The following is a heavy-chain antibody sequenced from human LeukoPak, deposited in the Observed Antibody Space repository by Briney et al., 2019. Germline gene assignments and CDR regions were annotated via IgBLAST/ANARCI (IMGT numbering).Heavy chain of an antibody. CDR1: GFSLSTSGVG. J-gene: IGHJ4*02. CDR2: IYWDDDK. Sequence: VSGPTPVKPTQTLTLTCTFSGFSLSTSGVGVGWIRQPPGKALEWLALIYWDDDKRYSPSLQSRLTITKDTSENQVVLTMTNMDPVDTATYYCAHSQSTKYCSGGSCFKDGFDYWGQGTLVTVSS. CDR3: AHSQSTKYCSGGSCFKDGFDY. V-gene: IGHV2-5*02. D-gene: IGHD2-15*01.